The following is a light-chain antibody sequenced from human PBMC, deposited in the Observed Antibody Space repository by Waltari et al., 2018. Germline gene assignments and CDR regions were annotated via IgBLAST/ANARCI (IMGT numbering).Light chain of an antibody. Sequence: DIQMTQSPSSLSASVGDRVTITCRASQGINNYLSWYQQKSGKAPKPLIYYASNLETGVTSRFSGSGSGTDYALTISSLEPEDIATYYCQQYKNSPLTFGGGTKVEI. CDR1: QGINNY. CDR2: YAS. CDR3: QQYKNSPLT. J-gene: IGKJ4*01. V-gene: IGKV1-33*01.